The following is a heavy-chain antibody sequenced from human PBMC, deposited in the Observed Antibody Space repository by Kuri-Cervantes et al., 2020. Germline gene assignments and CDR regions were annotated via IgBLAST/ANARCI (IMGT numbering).Heavy chain of an antibody. D-gene: IGHD6-13*01. V-gene: IGHV3-21*01. CDR2: SSSSSSYI. CDR3: ARDRRITAAADYYFDY. Sequence: GGSLRLSCAASGFTFSSYSMNWVRQAPGKGLEWVSSSSSSSSYIYYADSVKGRFTISRDNSKNTLYLQMINLRAEDTAVYYCARDRRITAAADYYFDYWGQGTLVTVSS. J-gene: IGHJ4*02. CDR1: GFTFSSYS.